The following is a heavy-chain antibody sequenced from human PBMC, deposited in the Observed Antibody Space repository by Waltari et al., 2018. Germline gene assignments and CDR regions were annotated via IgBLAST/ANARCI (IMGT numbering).Heavy chain of an antibody. J-gene: IGHJ4*02. D-gene: IGHD3-3*01. V-gene: IGHV4-39*01. CDR3: ARRITIFGVVAYFDY. Sequence: QLQLQESGPGLVKPSETLSLTCTVSGGSISSSSYYWGWIRQPPGKGLEWIGSIYYSGSTYYNPSLKSRVTISVDTSKNQFSLKLSSVTAADTAVYYCARRITIFGVVAYFDYWGQGTLVTVSS. CDR1: GGSISSSSYY. CDR2: IYYSGST.